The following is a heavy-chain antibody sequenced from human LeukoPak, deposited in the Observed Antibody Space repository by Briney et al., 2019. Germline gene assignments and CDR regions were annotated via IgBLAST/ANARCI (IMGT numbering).Heavy chain of an antibody. V-gene: IGHV4-39*02. J-gene: IGHJ4*02. CDR2: IYYSGST. CDR3: AREGLGITFGG. D-gene: IGHD3-16*01. Sequence: PSETLSLTCTVSGGSISSGSYYWSWIRQPAGKGLEWIGSIYYSGSTYYNPSLKSRVTISVDTSKNQFSLKLSSVTAADTAVYYCAREGLGITFGGWGQGTLVTVSS. CDR1: GGSISSGSYY.